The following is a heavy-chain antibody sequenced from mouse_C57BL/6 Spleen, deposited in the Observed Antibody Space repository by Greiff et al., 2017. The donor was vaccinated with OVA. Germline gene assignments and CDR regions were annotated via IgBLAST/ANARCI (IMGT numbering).Heavy chain of an antibody. D-gene: IGHD3-3*01. J-gene: IGHJ4*01. CDR1: GYSFTGYY. V-gene: IGHV1-42*01. CDR2: INPSTGGT. CDR3: ASLGQGAMDY. Sequence: EVQLQQSGPELVKPGASVKISCKASGYSFTGYYMNWVKQSPEKSLEWIGEINPSTGGTTYNQKFKAKATLTVDRSSSTAYMQLKSLTSEDSAVYYCASLGQGAMDYWGQGTSVTVSS.